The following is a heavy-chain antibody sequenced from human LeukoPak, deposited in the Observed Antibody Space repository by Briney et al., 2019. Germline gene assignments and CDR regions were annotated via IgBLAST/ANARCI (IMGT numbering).Heavy chain of an antibody. CDR2: INAGNGNT. Sequence: ASVKVSCKASGYTFTSYAMHWVRQAPGQRLEWMGWINAGNGNTKYSQKFQGRVTITRDTSASTAYMELSSLRSEDTAVYYCASGGYSGYDREAFDYWGQGTLDTVSS. CDR1: GYTFTSYA. CDR3: ASGGYSGYDREAFDY. D-gene: IGHD5-12*01. J-gene: IGHJ4*02. V-gene: IGHV1-3*01.